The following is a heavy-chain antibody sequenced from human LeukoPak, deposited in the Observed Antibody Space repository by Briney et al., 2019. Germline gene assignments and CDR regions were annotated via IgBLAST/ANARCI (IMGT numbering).Heavy chain of an antibody. CDR3: ARDNGQWLVQNYFDY. J-gene: IGHJ4*02. V-gene: IGHV3-30*04. CDR2: ISYDGSNK. CDR1: GFTFSNYA. D-gene: IGHD6-19*01. Sequence: PGRSLRLSCAASGFTFSNYAMYWVRQTPGKGLQWVALISYDGSNKYSADSVKGRFTISRDNSRNTLYLQMNSLRAEDTAVYYCARDNGQWLVQNYFDYWGQGTLVTVSS.